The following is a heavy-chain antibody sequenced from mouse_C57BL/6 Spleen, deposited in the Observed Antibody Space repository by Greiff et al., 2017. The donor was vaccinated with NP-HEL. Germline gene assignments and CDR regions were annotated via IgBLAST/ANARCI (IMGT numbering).Heavy chain of an antibody. D-gene: IGHD2-5*01. J-gene: IGHJ3*01. CDR2: IDPSDSYT. CDR3: AREDSNYGFAY. CDR1: GYTFTSYW. V-gene: IGHV1-50*01. Sequence: QVQLQQPGAELVKPGASVKLSCKASGYTFTSYWMQWVKQRPGQGLEWIGEIDPSDSYTNYNQKFKGKATLTVDKSSSTAYMQLSSLTSEDSAVYYCAREDSNYGFAYWGQGTLVTVSA.